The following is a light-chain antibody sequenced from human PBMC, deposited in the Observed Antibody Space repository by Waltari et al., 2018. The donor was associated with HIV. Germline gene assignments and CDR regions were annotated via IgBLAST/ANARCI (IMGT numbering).Light chain of an antibody. CDR1: SSDVGSYKF. V-gene: IGLV2-23*01. J-gene: IGLJ3*02. Sequence: QSALTQPASVSGSPGQSITISCTGTSSDVGSYKFVSWYQQHPVKAPKFMIYEGTKRPSGVSNRFSGSKSGNTASLTISGLQAEDEADYHCCSYAGNNTLVFGGGTKLTVI. CDR3: CSYAGNNTLV. CDR2: EGT.